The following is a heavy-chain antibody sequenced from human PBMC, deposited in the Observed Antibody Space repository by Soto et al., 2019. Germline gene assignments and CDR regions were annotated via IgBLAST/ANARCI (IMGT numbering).Heavy chain of an antibody. J-gene: IGHJ6*02. CDR2: IYYSGST. V-gene: IGHV4-59*01. Sequence: SETLSLTCTVSGGSISSYYWSWIRQPPGKGLEWIGYIYYSGSTNYNPSLKSQVTISVDTSKNQFSLKLSSVTAADTAVYYCARDRGSSSWYVPRSGEYYYYGMDVWGQGTTVTVYS. D-gene: IGHD6-13*01. CDR3: ARDRGSSSWYVPRSGEYYYYGMDV. CDR1: GGSISSYY.